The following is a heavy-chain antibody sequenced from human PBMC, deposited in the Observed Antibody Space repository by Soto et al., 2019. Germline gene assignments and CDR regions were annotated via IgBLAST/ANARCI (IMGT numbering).Heavy chain of an antibody. V-gene: IGHV1-69*01. Sequence: QVQLVQSGPELKKPGSSVKVSCKAPGDTFNSYGISWVRQAPGQGLEWMGGIVPMFGTTNLALKFEDRVTITADELTTTVYMEIRGLTSADTAVYYCARDLADVHLWDAFDVWGHWTRVTVSS. CDR1: GDTFNSYG. D-gene: IGHD6-13*01. CDR3: ARDLADVHLWDAFDV. J-gene: IGHJ3*01. CDR2: IVPMFGTT.